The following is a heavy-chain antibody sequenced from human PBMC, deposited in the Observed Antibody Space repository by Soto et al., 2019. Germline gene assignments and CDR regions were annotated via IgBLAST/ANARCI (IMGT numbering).Heavy chain of an antibody. J-gene: IGHJ5*02. CDR1: GASISSYY. CDR2: IYYSGST. Sequence: SETLSLTCTVSGASISSYYWSWIRQPPGKGLEWIGYIYYSGSTNYNPSLKSRVTISVDTSKNQFSLKLSSVTAADTAVYYCARLVWRYGTWCAPWGLVTLVSVS. D-gene: IGHD5-18*01. CDR3: ARLVWRYGTWCAP. V-gene: IGHV4-59*08.